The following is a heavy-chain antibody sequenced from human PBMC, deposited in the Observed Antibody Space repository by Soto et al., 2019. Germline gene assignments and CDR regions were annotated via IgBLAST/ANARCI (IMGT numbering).Heavy chain of an antibody. CDR1: GYTFTSYD. CDR3: ASARITIFGVVIIYDAFDI. CDR2: MNPNSGNT. Sequence: ASVKVSCKASGYTFTSYDINWVRQATGQGLEWMGWMNPNSGNTGYAQKFQGRVTMTRNTSISTAYMELSSLRSEDTAVYYCASARITIFGVVIIYDAFDIWGQGTRVTVSS. D-gene: IGHD3-3*01. J-gene: IGHJ3*02. V-gene: IGHV1-8*01.